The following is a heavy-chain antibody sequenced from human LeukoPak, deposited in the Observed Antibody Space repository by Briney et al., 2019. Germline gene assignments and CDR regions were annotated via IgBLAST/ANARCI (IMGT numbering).Heavy chain of an antibody. J-gene: IGHJ6*02. CDR2: IYNSGIT. V-gene: IGHV4-39*01. Sequence: SETLSLTCSVSGGSISNSNYYWGWNRQPPGEGLEWIRNIYNSGITHYNLSLKSRVTISVDTSKNQFSLKLSSVTAADTAVYYCARYCSSTSCPTHYYYGMDVWGRGTTVTVSS. CDR1: GGSISNSNYY. D-gene: IGHD2-2*01. CDR3: ARYCSSTSCPTHYYYGMDV.